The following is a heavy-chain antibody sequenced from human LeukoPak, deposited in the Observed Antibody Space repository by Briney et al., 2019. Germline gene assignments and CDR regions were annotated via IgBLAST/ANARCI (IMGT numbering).Heavy chain of an antibody. Sequence: ASVKVSCKASGGTFSSYAISWVRQAPGQGLEWMGRIIPILGIPNYAQKFQGRVTITADKSTTTAYMELSSLRSEDTAVYYCATEAIVVVTARDYWYLDLWGRGTLVTVSS. J-gene: IGHJ2*01. CDR1: GGTFSSYA. D-gene: IGHD2-21*02. V-gene: IGHV1-69*04. CDR3: ATEAIVVVTARDYWYLDL. CDR2: IIPILGIP.